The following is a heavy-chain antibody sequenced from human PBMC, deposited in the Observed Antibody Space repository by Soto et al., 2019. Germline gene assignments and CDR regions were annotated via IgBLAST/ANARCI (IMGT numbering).Heavy chain of an antibody. CDR3: ASGASRWYPYFFDS. V-gene: IGHV1-69*13. CDR2: IIPYYNTL. CDR1: EGTFNSYA. D-gene: IGHD6-13*01. J-gene: IGHJ4*02. Sequence: ASVKVSCKASEGTFNSYAIAWVRQAPGQGLEWMGGIIPYYNTLNYAQKFRDRVTVTADDSTNTVYMELSSLRSDDTAVYFCASGASRWYPYFFDSWAQGTLVTVSS.